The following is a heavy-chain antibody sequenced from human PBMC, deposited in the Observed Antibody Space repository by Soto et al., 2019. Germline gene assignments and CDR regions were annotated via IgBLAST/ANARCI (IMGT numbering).Heavy chain of an antibody. Sequence: ASVKVSCKGSGYTFTSYCISWVRQAPGQGLEWMGWISAYNGNTNYAQKLQGRVTMTTDTSTSTAYMELRSLRSGDTAVYYCARELEGAITPWGQGTLVTVSS. D-gene: IGHD3-3*01. CDR2: ISAYNGNT. V-gene: IGHV1-18*04. CDR1: GYTFTSYC. J-gene: IGHJ4*02. CDR3: ARELEGAITP.